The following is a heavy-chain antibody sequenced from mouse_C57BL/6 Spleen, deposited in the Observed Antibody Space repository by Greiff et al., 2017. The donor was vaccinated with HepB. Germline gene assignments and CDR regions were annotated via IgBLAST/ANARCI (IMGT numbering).Heavy chain of an antibody. J-gene: IGHJ4*01. D-gene: IGHD1-2*01. CDR3: AILRHYAMDY. CDR2: IHPSDSDT. V-gene: IGHV1-74*01. Sequence: QVHVKQPGAELVKPGASVKVSCKASGYTFTRYWMHWGKQRPGQGLEWIGRIHPSDSDTNYNQKFKGKATLTVDKSSSTAYMQLSSLTSEDSAVYYCAILRHYAMDYWGQGTSVTVSS. CDR1: GYTFTRYW.